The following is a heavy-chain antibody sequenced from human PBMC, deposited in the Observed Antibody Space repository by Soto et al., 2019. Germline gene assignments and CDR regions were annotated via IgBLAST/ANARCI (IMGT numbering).Heavy chain of an antibody. CDR1: GGSISSYY. D-gene: IGHD2-15*01. CDR2: IYYSGST. V-gene: IGHV4-59*08. J-gene: IGHJ4*02. Sequence: QVQLQESGPGLVKPSETLSLTCTVSGGSISSYYWSWIRQPPGKGLEWIGYIYYSGSTNYNPSLKSPVTPYVDTSKNQFSMKLISVSAADTAVYYCARPYGGTFDYWGQGTLCTVSS. CDR3: ARPYGGTFDY.